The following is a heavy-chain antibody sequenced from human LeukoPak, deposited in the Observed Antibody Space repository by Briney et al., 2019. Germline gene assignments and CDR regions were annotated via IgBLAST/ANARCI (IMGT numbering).Heavy chain of an antibody. D-gene: IGHD3-10*01. J-gene: IGHJ6*04. V-gene: IGHV3-30*18. CDR2: ISYDGSNK. Sequence: GGSLRLSCAASGFTFSSYGMHWVRQAPGKGLEWVAVISYDGSNKYYADSVKGRFTISRDNSKNTLYLQMNSLRAEDTAVYYCAKDRRGFMVRGRNYYYGMDVWAKGPTLPVSS. CDR1: GFTFSSYG. CDR3: AKDRRGFMVRGRNYYYGMDV.